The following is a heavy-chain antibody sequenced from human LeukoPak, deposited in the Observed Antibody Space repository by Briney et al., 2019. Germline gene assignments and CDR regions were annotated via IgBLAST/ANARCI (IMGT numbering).Heavy chain of an antibody. Sequence: GGSLRLSCAASGFTFSDYYMSWIRQAPGKGLEWVSYISSSSDYTNYADSVRGRFTISRDNAKNSLYLQMNSLRAEDTAVYYCARDFSGSASGYWGQGTLVIVSS. J-gene: IGHJ4*02. CDR2: ISSSSDYT. V-gene: IGHV3-11*05. CDR1: GFTFSDYY. CDR3: ARDFSGSASGY. D-gene: IGHD1-26*01.